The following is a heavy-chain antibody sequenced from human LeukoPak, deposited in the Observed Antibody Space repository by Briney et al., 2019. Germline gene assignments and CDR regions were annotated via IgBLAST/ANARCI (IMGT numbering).Heavy chain of an antibody. CDR3: ARGFQAVAGFRYFDY. J-gene: IGHJ4*02. Sequence: GESLKISCKGSGYTFHSYWIAWVRQMPGKGLEWMGIIYPGDSDTRYSPSFQGQVTISADKSIRTAYLQWSSLEASDTAMYYCARGFQAVAGFRYFDYWGQGALVTVSS. CDR1: GYTFHSYW. V-gene: IGHV5-51*01. CDR2: IYPGDSDT. D-gene: IGHD6-19*01.